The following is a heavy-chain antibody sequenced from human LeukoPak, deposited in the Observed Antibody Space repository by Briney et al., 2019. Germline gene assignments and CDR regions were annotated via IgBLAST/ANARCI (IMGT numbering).Heavy chain of an antibody. Sequence: GASVKVSCKASGYTITNNYMHWVRQAPGQGLEWMGVINPSGTGTSYAQKFQGRITMSRDTSTSTVYMELSSLRAEDTAVYYCARIAAAGPDYWGQGTLVTVSS. V-gene: IGHV1-46*01. J-gene: IGHJ4*02. CDR2: INPSGTGT. CDR1: GYTITNNY. D-gene: IGHD6-13*01. CDR3: ARIAAAGPDY.